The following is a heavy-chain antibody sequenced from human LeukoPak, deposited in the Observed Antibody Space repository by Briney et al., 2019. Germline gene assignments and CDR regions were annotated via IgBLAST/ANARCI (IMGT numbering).Heavy chain of an antibody. Sequence: SETLSLTCTVSGGSISSSSYYWGWIRQPPGKGLEWIGSIYYSGSTYYNPSLKSRVTISVDTSKNQFSLKQSSVTAADTAVYYCARYEENSGWYSYYFDYWGQGTLVTVSS. J-gene: IGHJ4*02. CDR1: GGSISSSSYY. CDR2: IYYSGST. V-gene: IGHV4-39*01. D-gene: IGHD6-19*01. CDR3: ARYEENSGWYSYYFDY.